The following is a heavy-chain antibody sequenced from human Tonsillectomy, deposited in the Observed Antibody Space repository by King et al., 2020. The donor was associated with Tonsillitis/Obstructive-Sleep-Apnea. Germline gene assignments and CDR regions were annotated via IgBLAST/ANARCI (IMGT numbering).Heavy chain of an antibody. CDR2: ISGSGGST. Sequence: VQLVESGGGLVQPGGSLRLSCAASGFTFSSYAMSWVRQAPGKGLEWVSAISGSGGSTYYADSVKGRFTISRDNSKNTLYLQMNSLRAEDTAVYYCAKGDSSGWYPYNWFDPWGQGTLVTVSS. D-gene: IGHD6-19*01. CDR3: AKGDSSGWYPYNWFDP. V-gene: IGHV3-23*04. J-gene: IGHJ5*02. CDR1: GFTFSSYA.